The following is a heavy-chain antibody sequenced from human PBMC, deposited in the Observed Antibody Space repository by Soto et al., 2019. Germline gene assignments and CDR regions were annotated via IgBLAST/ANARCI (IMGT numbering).Heavy chain of an antibody. J-gene: IGHJ6*04. V-gene: IGHV4-61*03. Sequence: SETLSLTCIVSGDSVTSGSYYWTWLRQPPGKGLEWIGYISYTGRTKYNPSLQSRVTISVDTSKNDFSLNLSSVTAADTAVYFCAREWGLLPYYVTNVWGNGTAVTVSS. CDR1: GDSVTSGSYY. D-gene: IGHD7-27*01. CDR2: ISYTGRT. CDR3: AREWGLLPYYVTNV.